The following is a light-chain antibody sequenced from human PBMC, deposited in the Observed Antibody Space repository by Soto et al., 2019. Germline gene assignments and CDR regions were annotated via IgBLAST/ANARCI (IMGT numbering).Light chain of an antibody. V-gene: IGLV2-8*01. J-gene: IGLJ1*01. CDR3: SSCAGSNNPYV. CDR1: SSDVGGCKF. Sequence: QSVLTQPPSASGSPGQSVTISCTGTSSDVGGCKFVSWYQQYPGKAPKLIIYEVSKRPSGVPDRFSGPKSGNTASLTVSGLQPEDEADAYCSSCAGSNNPYVFGTGTKVTVL. CDR2: EVS.